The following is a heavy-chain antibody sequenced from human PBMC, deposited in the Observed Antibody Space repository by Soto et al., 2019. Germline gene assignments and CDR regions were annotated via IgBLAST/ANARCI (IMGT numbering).Heavy chain of an antibody. CDR2: ISSSSSYI. V-gene: IGHV3-21*01. CDR3: ARESRFLEWLSLNWFDP. CDR1: GFTFSRYS. Sequence: WGSLRLSCAAAGFTFSRYSMNWVSQAPGKGLEWVSSISSSSSYIYYADSVKGRFTISRDNAKNSLYLQMNSLRDEDTAVYYCARESRFLEWLSLNWFDPWGQGTLVTVSS. D-gene: IGHD3-3*01. J-gene: IGHJ5*02.